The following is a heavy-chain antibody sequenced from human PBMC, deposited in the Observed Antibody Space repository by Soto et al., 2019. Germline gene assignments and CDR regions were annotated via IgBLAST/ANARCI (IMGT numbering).Heavy chain of an antibody. Sequence: GGSLRLSCAASGFTFSSYGMHWVRQAPGKGLEWVAVISHDGSNKYYADSVKGRFTISRDNSKNTLYLQMNSLRAEDTAVYYCAKVRATNYYYYGMDVWGQGTTVTVSS. CDR2: ISHDGSNK. D-gene: IGHD5-12*01. CDR3: AKVRATNYYYYGMDV. V-gene: IGHV3-30*18. CDR1: GFTFSSYG. J-gene: IGHJ6*02.